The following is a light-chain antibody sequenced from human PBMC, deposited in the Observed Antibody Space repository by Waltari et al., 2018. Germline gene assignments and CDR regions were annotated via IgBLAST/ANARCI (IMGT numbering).Light chain of an antibody. CDR1: KSDVGSYDY. V-gene: IGLV2-11*01. Sequence: QSALTPPRSLSGSPGQSVTISCTGSKSDVGSYDYVSWYQQYSGRHPKPILHDVTLRPSVVTDRFSGSKSGNTASLTISGLQAEDEADYYCCSYAGNYMYVFGSGTEVTVL. CDR2: DVT. CDR3: CSYAGNYMYV. J-gene: IGLJ1*01.